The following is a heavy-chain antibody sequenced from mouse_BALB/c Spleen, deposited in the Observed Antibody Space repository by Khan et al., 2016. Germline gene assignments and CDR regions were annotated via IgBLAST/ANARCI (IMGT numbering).Heavy chain of an antibody. CDR1: GYTFTNYG. CDR2: MNTYTGEP. Sequence: QIQLVQSGPELKKPGETVKISCKASGYTFTNYGMNWVKQAPGKGLKWMGWMNTYTGEPTYADDFKGRFAFSLKTSARTAYLQINNLKNEDTATXFCARDYDYDGYWYFDVWGAGTTVTVSS. D-gene: IGHD2-4*01. J-gene: IGHJ1*01. V-gene: IGHV9-3-1*01. CDR3: ARDYDYDGYWYFDV.